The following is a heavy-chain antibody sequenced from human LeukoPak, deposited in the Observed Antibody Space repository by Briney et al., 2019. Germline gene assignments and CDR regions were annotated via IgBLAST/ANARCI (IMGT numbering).Heavy chain of an antibody. CDR1: GGSFSGYY. CDR2: INHSGST. Sequence: PSETLSLTCAVYGGSFSGYYWSWIRQPPGKGLEWIGEINHSGSTNYNPSLKSRVTISVDTSKNQFSLKLSSVTAADTAVYYCARAPLITMVRVNPFDYWGQGTLVTVSS. J-gene: IGHJ4*02. V-gene: IGHV4-34*01. D-gene: IGHD3-10*01. CDR3: ARAPLITMVRVNPFDY.